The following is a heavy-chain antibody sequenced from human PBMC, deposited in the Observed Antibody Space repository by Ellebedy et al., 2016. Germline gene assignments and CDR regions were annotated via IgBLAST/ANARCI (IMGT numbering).Heavy chain of an antibody. CDR2: IVFSGTAT. D-gene: IGHD6-13*01. CDR1: GFTFNIAG. Sequence: GGSLRLXCAASGFTFNIAGMTWVRQAPGKGLEWVATIVFSGTATYYSDSVKGRFIISRDNAKNSLFLQMNSLRVEDTAVYYCARGLGYSVSWGQGTLVTVSP. CDR3: ARGLGYSVS. V-gene: IGHV3-21*01. J-gene: IGHJ4*02.